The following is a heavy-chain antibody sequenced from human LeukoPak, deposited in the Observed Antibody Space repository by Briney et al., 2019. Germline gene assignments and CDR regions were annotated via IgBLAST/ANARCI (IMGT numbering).Heavy chain of an antibody. D-gene: IGHD3-22*01. V-gene: IGHV5-51*01. Sequence: GESLKISCKGSGYSFPSYWIGWVRQTPGKGLEWMGIIYPGDSDTKYSPSFQGQVTISADKSSSTAYLQLSSLKASDTAVYYCARPDVPYYSDRGTSFVVWGQGTMVTVSS. CDR2: IYPGDSDT. CDR3: ARPDVPYYSDRGTSFVV. J-gene: IGHJ3*01. CDR1: GYSFPSYW.